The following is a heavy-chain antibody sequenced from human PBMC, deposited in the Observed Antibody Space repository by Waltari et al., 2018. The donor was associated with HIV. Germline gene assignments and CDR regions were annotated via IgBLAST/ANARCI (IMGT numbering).Heavy chain of an antibody. CDR3: ARTGKAAAVYYYYGMDV. J-gene: IGHJ6*02. D-gene: IGHD6-13*01. V-gene: IGHV4-39*01. CDR2: IYYSGST. CDR1: GGSISSSSHY. Sequence: QLQLQESGPGLVKPSETLSLTCTVSGGSISSSSHYWGWIRPPTGKGLEWIGSIYYSGSTYYNPSLKSRVTISVDTSKNQFSLKLSSVTAADTAVYYCARTGKAAAVYYYYGMDVWGQGTTVTVSS.